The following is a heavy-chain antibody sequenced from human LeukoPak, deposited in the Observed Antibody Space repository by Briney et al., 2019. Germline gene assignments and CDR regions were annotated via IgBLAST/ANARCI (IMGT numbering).Heavy chain of an antibody. CDR1: GGTFSSYA. D-gene: IGHD5-24*01. CDR2: IIPIVGIA. CDR3: ARDGEMATIYFDY. Sequence: ASVKVSCKASGGTFSSYALSWVRQAPGQGRDWMGTIIPIVGIANYAQKFQGRATITADKSTSTAYMELSSLRSEDTAVYYCARDGEMATIYFDYWGQGTLVTVSS. J-gene: IGHJ4*02. V-gene: IGHV1-69*04.